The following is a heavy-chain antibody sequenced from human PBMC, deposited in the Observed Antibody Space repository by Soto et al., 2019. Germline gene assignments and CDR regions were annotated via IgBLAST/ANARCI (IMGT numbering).Heavy chain of an antibody. CDR3: ARLGAAFMFDP. CDR1: GGSIISYY. Sequence: PSVTLSVTCTVAGGSIISYYWSWIRQPPGKGLEWIGYIYYSGSTNYNPSLKSRVTISVDTSKNQFSLKLSSVTAAGTAVYYCARLGAAFMFDPWGQGTLVTVSS. J-gene: IGHJ5*02. V-gene: IGHV4-59*08. CDR2: IYYSGST. D-gene: IGHD3-16*01.